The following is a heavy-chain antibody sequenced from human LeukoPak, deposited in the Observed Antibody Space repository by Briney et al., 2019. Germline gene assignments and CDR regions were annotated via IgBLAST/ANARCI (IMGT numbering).Heavy chain of an antibody. Sequence: SVKVSCKASGGTFSSYAISWVRQAPGQGLEWMGRIIPIFGTANYAQKFQGRVTITTDESTSTAYVELSSLRSEDTAVYYCATTRGNYYDSSGYYSDEYFQHWGQGTLVTVSS. CDR1: GGTFSSYA. D-gene: IGHD3-22*01. V-gene: IGHV1-69*05. CDR2: IIPIFGTA. J-gene: IGHJ1*01. CDR3: ATTRGNYYDSSGYYSDEYFQH.